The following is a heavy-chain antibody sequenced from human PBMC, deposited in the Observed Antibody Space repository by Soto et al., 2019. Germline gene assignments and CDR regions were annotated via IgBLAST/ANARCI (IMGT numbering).Heavy chain of an antibody. CDR1: GYVFTAYA. CDR3: ARVIPGAEAWFDP. Sequence: ASVKVSCKASGYVFTAYAMHWVRQAPGQSLEWMGWINTGNGNTKYSQRFQGRVTMTIDTSTSTAYMDLRSLTSDDTAVYYCARVIPGAEAWFDPWGQGTLVTVSS. V-gene: IGHV1-3*04. CDR2: INTGNGNT. J-gene: IGHJ5*02. D-gene: IGHD2-2*01.